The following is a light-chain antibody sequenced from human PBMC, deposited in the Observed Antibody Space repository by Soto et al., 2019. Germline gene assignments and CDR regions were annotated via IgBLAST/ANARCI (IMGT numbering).Light chain of an antibody. CDR2: GAS. CDR3: QQYGSSPPRT. J-gene: IGKJ1*01. Sequence: EIVLTQSPGILSLSPGERATLSCRAIQSVSNDFLAWYQQKPGQAPRLLIYGASTRATDVPDRFSGSGSGADFTLSISRLEPEDFAVYYCQQYGSSPPRTFGHGTKVDIK. CDR1: QSVSNDF. V-gene: IGKV3-20*01.